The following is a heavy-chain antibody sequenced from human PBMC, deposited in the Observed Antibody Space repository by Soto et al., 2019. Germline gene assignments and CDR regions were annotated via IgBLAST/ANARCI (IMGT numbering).Heavy chain of an antibody. Sequence: PSETLSLTCTVSGGSISSYYGSWIRQPPGKGLEWIGHIYYSGSTDYNPSLKSRVTISVDTSKRQFSLKLSSVTAADTAVYYCARTPYCSGGTCYSEVWYMDVWGKGTTVTVSS. CDR2: IYYSGST. CDR3: ARTPYCSGGTCYSEVWYMDV. CDR1: GGSISSYY. J-gene: IGHJ6*03. V-gene: IGHV4-59*08. D-gene: IGHD2-15*01.